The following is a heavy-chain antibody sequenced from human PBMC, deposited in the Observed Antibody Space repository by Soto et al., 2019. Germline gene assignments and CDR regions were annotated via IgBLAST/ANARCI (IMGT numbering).Heavy chain of an antibody. V-gene: IGHV4-39*01. D-gene: IGHD3-3*01. J-gene: IGHJ6*03. Sequence: SETRPLTCTVSGGLISSSRYYWGWIRHPPGKGLEWIGSIYYSGSTYYNPSLKSRVTISVDTSKNQFSLKLSSVTAADTAVYYCARHRVVLRFLEWLSDPPYYMDVWGKGTTVT. CDR2: IYYSGST. CDR1: GGLISSSRYY. CDR3: ARHRVVLRFLEWLSDPPYYMDV.